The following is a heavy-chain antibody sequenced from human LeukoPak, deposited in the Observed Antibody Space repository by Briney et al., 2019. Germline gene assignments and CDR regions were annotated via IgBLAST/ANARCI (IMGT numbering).Heavy chain of an antibody. CDR3: ARGQAGNFDY. CDR1: GYTFTRYG. J-gene: IGHJ4*02. Sequence: ASVKVSFKASGYTFTRYGISWVRQAPGQGREGMGWISAYNGNTNYAEKLQGRVTMTTDTSTSTAYMELRSLRSDDTAVYYCARGQAGNFDYWGQGTLVTVSS. D-gene: IGHD3-10*01. CDR2: ISAYNGNT. V-gene: IGHV1-18*04.